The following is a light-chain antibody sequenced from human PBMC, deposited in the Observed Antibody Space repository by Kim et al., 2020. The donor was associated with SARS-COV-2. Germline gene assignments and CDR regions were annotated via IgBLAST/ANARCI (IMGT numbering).Light chain of an antibody. Sequence: ASKGNRVTITGRARQAIINDLVWYQQKHGKAPKLLFYGAYTLQTGVPSRFGGSGSGTDFTLSISNLQPEDSATYYCLQDHNESLTFGGGTKVDIK. CDR3: LQDHNESLT. V-gene: IGKV1-6*01. J-gene: IGKJ4*01. CDR1: QAIIND. CDR2: GAY.